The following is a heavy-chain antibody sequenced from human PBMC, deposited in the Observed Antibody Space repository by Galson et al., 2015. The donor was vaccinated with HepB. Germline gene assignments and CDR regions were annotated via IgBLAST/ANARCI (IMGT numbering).Heavy chain of an antibody. CDR1: XXXFVEHX. CDR2: IRSEARGGTT. Sequence: RLXXAASXXXFVEHXXXWFRXAPGKGLEXXXFIRSEARGGTTEYAASVKGRFTISRDDFKSVSYLQMNSLETEDTAVYYCSRGAXXWAYHYHXLDVWGQG. CDR3: SRGAXXWAYHYHXLDV. J-gene: IGHJ6*02. V-gene: IGHV3-49*03. D-gene: IGHD7-27*01.